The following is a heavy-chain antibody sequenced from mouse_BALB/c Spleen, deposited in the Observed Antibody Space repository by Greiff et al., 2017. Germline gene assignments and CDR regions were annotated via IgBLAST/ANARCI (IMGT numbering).Heavy chain of an antibody. Sequence: EVKLVESGGGLVQPGGSLRLSCATSGFTFTDYYMSWVRQPPGKALEWLGFIRNKANGYTTEYSASVKGRFTISRDNSQSILYLQMNTLRAEDSATYYCARDNRYDSAMDYWGQGTSVTVSS. CDR1: GFTFTDYY. CDR2: IRNKANGYTT. CDR3: ARDNRYDSAMDY. J-gene: IGHJ4*01. V-gene: IGHV7-3*02. D-gene: IGHD2-14*01.